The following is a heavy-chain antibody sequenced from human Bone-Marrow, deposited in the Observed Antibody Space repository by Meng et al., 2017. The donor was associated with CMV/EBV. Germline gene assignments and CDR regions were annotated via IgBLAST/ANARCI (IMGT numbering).Heavy chain of an antibody. J-gene: IGHJ4*02. Sequence: SETLSLTCTVSGYSISSGYYWGWIRQPPGEGLEWIGSIYHSGSTYYNPSLKSRVTISVDTSKNQFSLKLSSVTAADTAVYYCARELAGATLYWGQGKLVTVSS. CDR1: GYSISSGYY. V-gene: IGHV4-38-2*02. CDR2: IYHSGST. CDR3: ARELAGATLY. D-gene: IGHD1-26*01.